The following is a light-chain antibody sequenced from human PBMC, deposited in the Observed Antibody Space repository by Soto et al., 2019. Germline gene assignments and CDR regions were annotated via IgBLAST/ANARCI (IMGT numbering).Light chain of an antibody. CDR1: SGHSSYA. CDR2: LNSDGSH. CDR3: QTWGTGIWV. J-gene: IGLJ3*02. V-gene: IGLV4-69*01. Sequence: QLVLTQSPSASASLGASVKLTCTLSSGHSSYAIAWHQQQPVKSPRYLMKLNSDGSHSKGDGIPDRFSGSSSGAERYLTISSLQSEDEADYYCQTWGTGIWVFGGGTKLTVL.